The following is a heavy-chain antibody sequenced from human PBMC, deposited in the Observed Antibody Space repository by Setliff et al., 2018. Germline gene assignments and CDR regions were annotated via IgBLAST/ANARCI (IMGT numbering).Heavy chain of an antibody. CDR2: INAANGNT. V-gene: IGHV1-3*03. J-gene: IGHJ4*02. D-gene: IGHD2-2*01. Sequence: GASVKVSCKAFGYTFTRYVIHWVRQAPGQRPEWMGWINAANGNTKYSEEFQGRVTITSDTSATTSYLELSSLRSEDVSIYYCARMAGSCGPTNCYGHLDYWGQGTLVTVSS. CDR3: ARMAGSCGPTNCYGHLDY. CDR1: GYTFTRYV.